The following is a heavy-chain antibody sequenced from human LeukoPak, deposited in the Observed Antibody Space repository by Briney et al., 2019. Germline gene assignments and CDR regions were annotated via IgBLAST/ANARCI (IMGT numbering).Heavy chain of an antibody. V-gene: IGHV3-23*01. J-gene: IGHJ3*02. Sequence: PGGSLGLSCAASGFTFSSYAMSRVRQAPGKGLEWVSAISGSGGSAYYADSVKGRFTISRDNSKNTLYLQMNSLRAEDTAVYYCAKEFDCGGDCLDAFDIWGQGTMVTVSS. CDR2: ISGSGGSA. CDR3: AKEFDCGGDCLDAFDI. D-gene: IGHD2-21*02. CDR1: GFTFSSYA.